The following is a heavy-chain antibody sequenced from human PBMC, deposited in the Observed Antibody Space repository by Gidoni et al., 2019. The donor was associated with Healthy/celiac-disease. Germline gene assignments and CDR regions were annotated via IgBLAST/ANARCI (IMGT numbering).Heavy chain of an antibody. Sequence: QVQLQQWGAGLLKPSETLSLTCAVYGGSFSGYYWSWIRQPPGKGLEWIGEINHSGSTNYNPSIKSRVTISVDTSKNQFSLKLSSVTAADTAVYYCAGSIVVVPAASHYDICCWGQGTLVTVSS. CDR1: GGSFSGYY. J-gene: IGHJ4*02. D-gene: IGHD2-2*01. CDR2: INHSGST. V-gene: IGHV4-34*01. CDR3: AGSIVVVPAASHYDICC.